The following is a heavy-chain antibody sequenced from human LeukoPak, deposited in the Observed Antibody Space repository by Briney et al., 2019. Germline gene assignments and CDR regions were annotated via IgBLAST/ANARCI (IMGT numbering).Heavy chain of an antibody. Sequence: PGGSLRLSRAASGFTFSSYAMNWVRQAPGKGLEWVSGISGSGGSTNYADSVEGRFTISRDNSNNTLYLQMNSLRAEDTAVYYCAKDARRDGYSYDYWGQGTLVTVSS. CDR1: GFTFSSYA. V-gene: IGHV3-23*01. D-gene: IGHD5-24*01. J-gene: IGHJ4*02. CDR2: ISGSGGST. CDR3: AKDARRDGYSYDY.